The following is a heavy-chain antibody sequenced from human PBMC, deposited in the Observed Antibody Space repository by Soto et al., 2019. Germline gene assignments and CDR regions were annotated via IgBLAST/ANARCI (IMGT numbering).Heavy chain of an antibody. J-gene: IGHJ3*02. Sequence: SETLSVTCTVSGGSISSYYWSWIRQPPGKGLEWIGYIYYSGSTNYNPSLKSRVTISVDTSKNQFSLKLSSVTAADTAVYYCARAGWSSVATNGDVFDIWGQGTIVTVSS. CDR2: IYYSGST. CDR3: ARAGWSSVATNGDVFDI. CDR1: GGSISSYY. V-gene: IGHV4-59*01. D-gene: IGHD5-12*01.